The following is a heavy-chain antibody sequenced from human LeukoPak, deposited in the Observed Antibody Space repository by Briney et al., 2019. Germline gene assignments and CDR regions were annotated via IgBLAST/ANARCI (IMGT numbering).Heavy chain of an antibody. J-gene: IGHJ5*02. CDR3: ARDGIIDILTGQQGRYWFDP. D-gene: IGHD3-9*01. CDR2: ISSSSSYI. V-gene: IGHV3-21*01. Sequence: VGSLRLSCAASGFTFSSYSMNWVRQAPGEGLEWVSSISSSSSYIYYADSVKGRFTISRDNAKNSLYLQMNSLRAEDTAVYYCARDGIIDILTGQQGRYWFDPWGQGTLVTVSS. CDR1: GFTFSSYS.